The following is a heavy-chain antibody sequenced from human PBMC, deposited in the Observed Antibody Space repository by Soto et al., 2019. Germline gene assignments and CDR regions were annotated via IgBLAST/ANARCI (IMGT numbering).Heavy chain of an antibody. CDR3: ARKDKSGYFNWFDP. CDR2: IFPSDSDT. J-gene: IGHJ5*02. D-gene: IGHD3-22*01. CDR1: GYRFTSYW. V-gene: IGHV5-51*01. Sequence: AESVTISCRTSGYRFTSYWIAWVLQMPGKGLEWMGIIFPSDSDTRYSPSFQGQVTISADRSTSTVFLQWASLKASDTAVYFCARKDKSGYFNWFDPWGQGTMVTGSS.